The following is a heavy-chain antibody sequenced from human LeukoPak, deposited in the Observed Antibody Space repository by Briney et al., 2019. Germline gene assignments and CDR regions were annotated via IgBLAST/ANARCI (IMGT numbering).Heavy chain of an antibody. CDR1: GFTFSSYW. D-gene: IGHD2-2*02. J-gene: IGHJ4*02. CDR3: ARAYCSSTSCYSVNY. V-gene: IGHV3-74*01. Sequence: QPGGSLRLSCAASGFTFSSYWMHWVRQVPGKGLVWVSCINSDGSSTSYADSVKGRFTISRDNAKNTLYLQMNSLRAEDTAVYYCARAYCSSTSCYSVNYWGQGTLVTVSS. CDR2: INSDGSST.